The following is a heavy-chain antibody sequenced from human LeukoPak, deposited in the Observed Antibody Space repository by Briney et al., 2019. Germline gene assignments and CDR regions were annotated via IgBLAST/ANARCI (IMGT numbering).Heavy chain of an antibody. J-gene: IGHJ6*02. CDR1: GFTFSSYA. V-gene: IGHV3-23*01. CDR2: ISGSGGST. CDR3: AKETMVRGVIDPYYFCGMDV. Sequence: GGSLRLSCAASGFTFSSYAMSWVRQAPGKGLEWVSAISGSGGSTYYADSVKGRFTISRGNSKNTLYLQMNSLRAEDAAVYYCAKETMVRGVIDPYYFCGMDVWGQGTTVTVSS. D-gene: IGHD3-10*01.